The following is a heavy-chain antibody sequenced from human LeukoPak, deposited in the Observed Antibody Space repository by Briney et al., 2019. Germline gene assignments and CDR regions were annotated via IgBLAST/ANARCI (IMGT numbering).Heavy chain of an antibody. Sequence: ASVKVSCKASGYTFTSYYMHWVRQAPGQGLEWMGIINPSGGSTSYAQKFQGRVTMTRDMSTSTVYMELSSLRSEDTAVYYCAILGYCSSTSCYASYYYYYMDVWGKGTTVTISS. V-gene: IGHV1-46*03. CDR1: GYTFTSYY. J-gene: IGHJ6*03. CDR3: AILGYCSSTSCYASYYYYYMDV. CDR2: INPSGGST. D-gene: IGHD2-2*01.